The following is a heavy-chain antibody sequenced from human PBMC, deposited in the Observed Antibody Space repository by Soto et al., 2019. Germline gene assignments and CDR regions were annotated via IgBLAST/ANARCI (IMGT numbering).Heavy chain of an antibody. CDR3: ARNGQLYSSGWDYYYYGMDV. Sequence: GGSLRLSCAASGFTFSSYGMHWVRQAPGKGLEWVAVIWYDGSNKYYADSVKGRFTISRDNSKNTLYLQMNSLRAEDTAVYYCARNGQLYSSGWDYYYYGMDVWGQGTTVTVSS. CDR2: IWYDGSNK. CDR1: GFTFSSYG. J-gene: IGHJ6*02. D-gene: IGHD6-19*01. V-gene: IGHV3-33*01.